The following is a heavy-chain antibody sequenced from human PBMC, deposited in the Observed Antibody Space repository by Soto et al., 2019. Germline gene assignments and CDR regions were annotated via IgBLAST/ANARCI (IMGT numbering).Heavy chain of an antibody. CDR2: INPNSGGT. Sequence: ASVKVSCKASGYTFTSYAMHWVRQAPGQGLEWMGWINPNSGGTNYAQKFQGWVTMTRDTSISTAYMELSRLRSDDTAVYYCARAQPGITMVRGVITPDSGMDVWGQGTTVTVSS. D-gene: IGHD3-10*01. CDR3: ARAQPGITMVRGVITPDSGMDV. V-gene: IGHV1-2*04. CDR1: GYTFTSYA. J-gene: IGHJ6*02.